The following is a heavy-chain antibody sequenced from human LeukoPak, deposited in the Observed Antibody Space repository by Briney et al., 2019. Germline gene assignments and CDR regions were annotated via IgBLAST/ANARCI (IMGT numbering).Heavy chain of an antibody. CDR3: CGDFDY. J-gene: IGHJ4*02. V-gene: IGHV3-30*02. CDR1: GITFNSYG. Sequence: PGGSLRLSCAASGITFNSYGMHWVRQAPDKGLGWVAFIRYDGSNEYYADSVKGRFTISRDNSKNMLYLQMNSLRGEDTAVYYCCGDFDYWGQGTLVTVSS. D-gene: IGHD2-21*01. CDR2: IRYDGSNE.